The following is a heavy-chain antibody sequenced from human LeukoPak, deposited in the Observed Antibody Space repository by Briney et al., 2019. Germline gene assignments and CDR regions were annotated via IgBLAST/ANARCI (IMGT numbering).Heavy chain of an antibody. Sequence: SETLSLTCTVSGYSISGGYYWGWIRQPPGKGLEWIGSIYHNGNTFYNPSLKSRVTKSVDTSKNQFSLDLTSVTAADAAVYYCARDCSGGTCYLGVLDYWGQGIRVTVSS. D-gene: IGHD2-15*01. J-gene: IGHJ4*02. CDR2: IYHNGNT. V-gene: IGHV4-38-2*02. CDR1: GYSISGGYY. CDR3: ARDCSGGTCYLGVLDY.